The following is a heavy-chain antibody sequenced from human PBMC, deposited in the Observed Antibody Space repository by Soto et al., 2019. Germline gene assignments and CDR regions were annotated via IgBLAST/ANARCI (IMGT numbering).Heavy chain of an antibody. J-gene: IGHJ6*02. Sequence: QVQLVQSGAEVKKPGASVKVSCKASGYTFTSYYMHWVRQAPGQGLEWMGIINPSGGSTCYAQKFQGRVTMTRDTSTSTVYMELSSLRSEDTAVYYCARESVDIVATTRVSGGMDVWGQGTTVTVSS. CDR3: ARESVDIVATTRVSGGMDV. V-gene: IGHV1-46*01. CDR1: GYTFTSYY. D-gene: IGHD5-12*01. CDR2: INPSGGST.